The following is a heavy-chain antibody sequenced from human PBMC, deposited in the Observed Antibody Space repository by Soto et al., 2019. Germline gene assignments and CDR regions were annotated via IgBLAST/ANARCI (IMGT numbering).Heavy chain of an antibody. V-gene: IGHV3-23*01. Sequence: EVQLLESGGGLVQPGGSLRLSCAASGFTFSSYAMSWVRQAPGKGLEWASAISGSGGSIYYADSVKGCFTIAIDNSKNTLYLQMHSLRADDTAVYYCAKDWTGYCTTGVCLFFDYWGQGNLVTVSS. CDR1: GFTFSSYA. CDR2: ISGSGGSI. D-gene: IGHD2-8*01. CDR3: AKDWTGYCTTGVCLFFDY. J-gene: IGHJ4*02.